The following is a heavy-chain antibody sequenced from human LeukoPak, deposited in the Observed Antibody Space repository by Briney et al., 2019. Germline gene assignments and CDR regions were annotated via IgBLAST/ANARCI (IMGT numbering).Heavy chain of an antibody. CDR3: AKLFSAVSTKFEY. CDR2: ISGSGDST. V-gene: IGHV3-23*01. D-gene: IGHD5/OR15-5a*01. CDR1: GFIFSSYG. Sequence: GGSLRLSCAAAGFIFSSYGMSLVRQAPGKGLEWVLAISGSGDSTYYADSVKGRFTISRDNSKNTLHLQMNSLRAEDTAIYYCAKLFSAVSTKFEYWGQGTQVTVSS. J-gene: IGHJ4*02.